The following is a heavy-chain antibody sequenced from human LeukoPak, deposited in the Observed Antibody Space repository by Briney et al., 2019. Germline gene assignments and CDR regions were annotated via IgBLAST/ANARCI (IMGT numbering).Heavy chain of an antibody. D-gene: IGHD3-22*01. CDR1: GYTFSSYG. CDR3: AKASAMIVVVSKHFDY. Sequence: GGSLRLSCAAPGYTFSSYGMSWVRQAPGKGLEWVSAISGIGGSTHYADSVKGRFTISRDNSQNTLYLQMNSLRAEDTAVYYCAKASAMIVVVSKHFDYWGQGTLVTVSS. CDR2: ISGIGGST. J-gene: IGHJ4*02. V-gene: IGHV3-23*01.